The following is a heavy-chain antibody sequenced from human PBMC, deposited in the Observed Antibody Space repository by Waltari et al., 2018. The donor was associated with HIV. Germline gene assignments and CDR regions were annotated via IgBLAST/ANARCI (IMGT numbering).Heavy chain of an antibody. J-gene: IGHJ3*02. Sequence: EVQLVESGGGVVQPGGYLRLACAASGFKFGDHAMPWVRQAPGKGLEWVSGISWNSDTIGYADSVKGRFTISRDNAKNSLSLQMNSLRAEDTALYYCVKVGMTTVTSYAIDIWGQGTMVTVSS. D-gene: IGHD4-17*01. CDR3: VKVGMTTVTSYAIDI. CDR1: GFKFGDHA. CDR2: ISWNSDTI. V-gene: IGHV3-9*01.